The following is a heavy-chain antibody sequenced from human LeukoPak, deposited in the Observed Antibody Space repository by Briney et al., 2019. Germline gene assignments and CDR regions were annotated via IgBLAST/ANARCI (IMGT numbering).Heavy chain of an antibody. CDR2: SRSKAKSYTT. D-gene: IGHD6-19*01. J-gene: IGHJ4*02. CDR1: GFTFSDHF. Sequence: GGSLRLSCAVSGFTFSDHFLDWVRQAPGKGLEWVGRSRSKAKSYTTEYAASVKGRFTISRDDSTNSLYLQMNSLKIEDTAIYYCVRVGSVAGSDYLDYWGQGTLSPSPQ. V-gene: IGHV3-72*01. CDR3: VRVGSVAGSDYLDY.